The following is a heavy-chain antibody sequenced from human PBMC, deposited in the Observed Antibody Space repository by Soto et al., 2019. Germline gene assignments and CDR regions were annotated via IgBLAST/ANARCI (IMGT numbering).Heavy chain of an antibody. Sequence: QVQLVQSGAEVKTPGASVKVSCKASGYTFSSYDINWVRQAPGQGLEWMGWMNPKSGNTGYAEEVQGRITLTRNTTITTGYMEPGSLNSEDTAIYYCARPKCSGYNTLDYWGQGTLVTVSS. V-gene: IGHV1-8*01. CDR1: GYTFSSYD. D-gene: IGHD5-12*01. J-gene: IGHJ4*02. CDR2: MNPKSGNT. CDR3: ARPKCSGYNTLDY.